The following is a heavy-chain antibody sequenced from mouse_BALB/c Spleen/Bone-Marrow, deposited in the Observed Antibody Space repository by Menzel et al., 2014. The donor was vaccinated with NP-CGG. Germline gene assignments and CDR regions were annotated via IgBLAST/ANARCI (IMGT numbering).Heavy chain of an antibody. CDR2: INPSNGRT. J-gene: IGHJ2*01. CDR1: GSTFTTYW. D-gene: IGHD3-2*01. CDR3: ASRDSSGYVPDY. V-gene: IGHV1S81*02. Sequence: AQVQQSGAELVKPGASVKLSCRASGSTFTTYWMHWVKQRPGQGLEWIGEINPSNGRTNYNEKFKSKATLTVDKSSSTAYMQLSSVTSEDSAVYFCASRDSSGYVPDYRRQGTPRTVSS.